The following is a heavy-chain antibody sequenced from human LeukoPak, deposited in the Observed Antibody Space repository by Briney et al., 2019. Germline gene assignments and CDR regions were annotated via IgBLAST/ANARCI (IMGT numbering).Heavy chain of an antibody. J-gene: IGHJ4*02. CDR2: INPNSGGT. V-gene: IGHV1-2*02. CDR1: GYTFTGYY. Sequence: AASVKVSCKASGYTFTGYYMHWVRQAPGQGLEWMGWINPNSGGTNYAQKLQGRVTMTTDTSTSTAYMELRSLRSDDTAVYYCAREDGYSGSYPLPDDYWGQGTLVTVSS. CDR3: AREDGYSGSYPLPDDY. D-gene: IGHD1-26*01.